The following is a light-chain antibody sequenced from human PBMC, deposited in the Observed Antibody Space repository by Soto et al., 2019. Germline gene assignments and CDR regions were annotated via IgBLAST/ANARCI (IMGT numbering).Light chain of an antibody. CDR3: QQLNSYPLT. Sequence: DIQMTQSPSTLSESVGDRVTITCRASQGISSYLAWYQQKPGKAPNLLIYSASTLQSGVPSRFSGSGSGTDFTLTISSLQPEDFATYYCQQLNSYPLTFGGGTKVDIK. CDR1: QGISSY. V-gene: IGKV1-9*01. CDR2: SAS. J-gene: IGKJ4*01.